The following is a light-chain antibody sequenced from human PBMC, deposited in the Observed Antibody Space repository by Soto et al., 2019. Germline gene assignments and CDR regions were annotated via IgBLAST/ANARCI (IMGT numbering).Light chain of an antibody. Sequence: QSALTQPASVSGSPGQSITISCTGTSSDVGGYNYVSWYQHYPGKAPRLMIYEVSNRPSGVSNRFSGSKSGNTASLTISGLQSDDEADYYCTAWDARLNGQVFGGGTKLTVL. CDR3: TAWDARLNGQV. CDR1: SSDVGGYNY. CDR2: EVS. V-gene: IGLV2-14*01. J-gene: IGLJ2*01.